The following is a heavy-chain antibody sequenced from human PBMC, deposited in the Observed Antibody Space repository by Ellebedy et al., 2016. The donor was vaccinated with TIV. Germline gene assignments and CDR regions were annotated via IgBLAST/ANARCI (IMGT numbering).Heavy chain of an antibody. J-gene: IGHJ4*02. Sequence: ASVKVSCKASGGTFSSYAISWVRQAPGQGLEWMGGIIPIFGTANYAQKFQGRVTITADESTSTAYMELSSLRSEDTAVYYCARDKRPMEMATGGGDYWGQGTLVTVSS. CDR2: IIPIFGTA. CDR3: ARDKRPMEMATGGGDY. D-gene: IGHD5-24*01. V-gene: IGHV1-69*13. CDR1: GGTFSSYA.